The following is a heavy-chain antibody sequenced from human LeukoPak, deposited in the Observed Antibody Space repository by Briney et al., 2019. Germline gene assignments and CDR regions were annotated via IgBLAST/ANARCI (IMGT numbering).Heavy chain of an antibody. V-gene: IGHV4-34*01. CDR2: ISHTGRT. CDR1: GVSFSGYY. D-gene: IGHD1-26*01. J-gene: IGHJ4*02. Sequence: PSETLSLTCGVSGVSFSGYYWSWIRQAPGTGPEWIGEISHTGRTAYNPSLKSRVTISLDTSKNQFSLKLTFVSAADTAVYYCTRTSPGIPLDFWGQGTLVTVSS. CDR3: TRTSPGIPLDF.